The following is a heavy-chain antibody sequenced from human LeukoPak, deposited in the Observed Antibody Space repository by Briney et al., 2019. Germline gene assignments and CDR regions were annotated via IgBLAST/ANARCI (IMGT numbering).Heavy chain of an antibody. J-gene: IGHJ6*03. V-gene: IGHV3-53*01. CDR3: ARDSSSSRYYYMDV. CDR2: IYSGGST. CDR1: GFTVSSNY. Sequence: GGSLRLSCAASGFTVSSNYMSWVRQAPGKGLEWVSVIYSGGSTYYADSVKGRFTLSRDNSKNTLYLQMNSLRAEDTAVYYCARDSSSSRYYYMDVWGKGTTVTVSS. D-gene: IGHD6-6*01.